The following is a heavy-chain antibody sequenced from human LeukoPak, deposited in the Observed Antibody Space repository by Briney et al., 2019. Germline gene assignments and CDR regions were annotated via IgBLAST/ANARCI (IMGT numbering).Heavy chain of an antibody. Sequence: PSETLSLTCTVSGGSITTYYWTWIRQPPGKGLEWIAYIHSSGSTNYNPSLKSRVTISVDTSKNQFSLRLSSMTAADTAVYYCARSRSTSSNFDSWGQGTLVTVSS. CDR2: IHSSGST. J-gene: IGHJ4*02. D-gene: IGHD2-2*01. CDR3: ARSRSTSSNFDS. CDR1: GGSITTYY. V-gene: IGHV4-59*08.